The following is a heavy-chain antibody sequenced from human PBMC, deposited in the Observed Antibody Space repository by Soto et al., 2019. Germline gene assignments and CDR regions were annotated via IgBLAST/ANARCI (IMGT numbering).Heavy chain of an antibody. CDR3: AKNPGYYYDSTGYHFDY. Sequence: PGGSLRLSCAASEFTFSNYAMSRARQAPGKGLEWVSAISYGGGTTYYADSVKGRFTISRDNSKNTLYLQMNSLRAEDTAVYYCAKNPGYYYDSTGYHFDYWGQGTLVTVSS. J-gene: IGHJ4*02. CDR2: ISYGGGTT. V-gene: IGHV3-23*01. CDR1: EFTFSNYA. D-gene: IGHD3-22*01.